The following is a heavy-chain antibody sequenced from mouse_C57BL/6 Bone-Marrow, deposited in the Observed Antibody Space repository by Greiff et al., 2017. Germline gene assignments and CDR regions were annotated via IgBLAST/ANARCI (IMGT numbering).Heavy chain of an antibody. CDR1: GYTFTSYW. J-gene: IGHJ4*01. V-gene: IGHV1-55*01. D-gene: IGHD1-1*01. CDR2: IYPGSGST. Sequence: QVQLQQPGAELVKPGASVKMSCKASGYTFTSYWLTWVKQRPGQGLEWFGDIYPGSGSTTYNEKFRSKDTLTVATSSSTAYMQLSSLTSEDSEVYDGEGSGGIDTVAYAMDYWGQGTSVTVSS. CDR3: EGSGGIDTVAYAMDY.